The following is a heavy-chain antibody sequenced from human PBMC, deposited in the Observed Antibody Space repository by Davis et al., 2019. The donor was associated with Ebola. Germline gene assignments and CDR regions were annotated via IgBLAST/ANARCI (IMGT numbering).Heavy chain of an antibody. V-gene: IGHV3-53*05. CDR3: AKTQWLREFDN. J-gene: IGHJ4*02. CDR1: GFTVSSNH. Sequence: GESLKISCAASGFTVSSNHMSWVRQAPGKGLEWVSVISDQSTAYADSVRGRFIISRDKSNNTLYLEMNSLRVDDTAVYYCAKTQWLREFDNWGQGTLVTVSS. CDR2: ISDQST. D-gene: IGHD6-19*01.